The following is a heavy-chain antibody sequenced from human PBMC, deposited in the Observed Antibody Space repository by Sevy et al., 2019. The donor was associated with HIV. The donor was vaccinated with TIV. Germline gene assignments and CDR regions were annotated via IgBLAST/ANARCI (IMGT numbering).Heavy chain of an antibody. V-gene: IGHV3-48*02. CDR3: ARVDYYGSGSLQGGFDY. J-gene: IGHJ4*01. CDR2: ISSSSSTI. D-gene: IGHD3-10*01. CDR1: GFTFSSYS. Sequence: GGCLRLSCAASGFTFSSYSMNWVRQAPGKGLEWVSYISSSSSTIYYADSVKGRFTISRDNAKNSLYLQMNSLRDEDTAVYYCARVDYYGSGSLQGGFDYWGHGTLVTVSS.